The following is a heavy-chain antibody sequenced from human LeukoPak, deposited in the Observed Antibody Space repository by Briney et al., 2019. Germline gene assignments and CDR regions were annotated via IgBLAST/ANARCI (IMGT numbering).Heavy chain of an antibody. V-gene: IGHV1-69*16. CDR1: GGTFSSYT. Sequence: SVEVSCKASGGTFSSYTISWVRQAPGQGLEWMGRIIPILGIANYAQKFQGRVTITTDESTSTAYMELSSLRSEDTAVYYCAREEADYPGYYFHYWGQGTLVTVSS. CDR2: IIPILGIA. J-gene: IGHJ4*02. CDR3: AREEADYPGYYFHY. D-gene: IGHD3-16*01.